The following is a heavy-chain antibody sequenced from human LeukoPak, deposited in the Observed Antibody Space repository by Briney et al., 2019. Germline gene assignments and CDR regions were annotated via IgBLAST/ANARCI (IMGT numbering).Heavy chain of an antibody. V-gene: IGHV1-18*01. D-gene: IGHD2-2*02. CDR1: GYTFTSYG. CDR3: ARGYCSSTSCYKVDP. Sequence: ASVKVSCKASGYTFTSYGISWVRQAPGQGREWMGWISAYNGNTNYAQKLQGRVTMTTDTSTSTAYMELRSLRSDDTAVYYCARGYCSSTSCYKVDPWGQGTLVTVSS. CDR2: ISAYNGNT. J-gene: IGHJ5*02.